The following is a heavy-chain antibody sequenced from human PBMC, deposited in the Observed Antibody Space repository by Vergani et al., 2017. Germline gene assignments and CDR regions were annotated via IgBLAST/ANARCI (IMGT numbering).Heavy chain of an antibody. D-gene: IGHD3-3*01. V-gene: IGHV3-11*01. CDR3: AIAPAPNYEFWSGHEVGYFDL. J-gene: IGHJ2*01. CDR2: ISSSGSTI. Sequence: QVQLVESGGGLVKPGGSLRLSCAASGFTFSDYYMSWIRQAPGKGLEWVSYISSSGSTIYYADSVKGRFTISRDNAKNSLYLQMNSLRAEDTAVYYVAIAPAPNYEFWSGHEVGYFDLWGRGTLVTVSS. CDR1: GFTFSDYY.